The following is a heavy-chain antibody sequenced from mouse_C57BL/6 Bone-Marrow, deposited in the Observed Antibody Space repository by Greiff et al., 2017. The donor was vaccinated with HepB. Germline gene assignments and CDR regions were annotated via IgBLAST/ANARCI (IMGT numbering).Heavy chain of an antibody. V-gene: IGHV1-26*01. J-gene: IGHJ2*01. D-gene: IGHD2-3*01. CDR1: GYTFTDYY. CDR2: INPNNGGT. Sequence: EVQLQQSGPELVKPGASVKISCKASGYTFTDYYMNWVKQSHGKSLEWIGDINPNNGGTSYNQKFKGKATLTVDKSSSTAYMELRSLTSEDSAVYYCARKVTTPFDYWGQGTTLTVSS. CDR3: ARKVTTPFDY.